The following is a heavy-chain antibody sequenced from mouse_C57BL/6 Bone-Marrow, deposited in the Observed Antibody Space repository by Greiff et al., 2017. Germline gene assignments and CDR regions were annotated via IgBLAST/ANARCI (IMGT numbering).Heavy chain of an antibody. CDR3: ASSTKVTTTEYYVDY. J-gene: IGHJ2*01. CDR1: GYTFTSYW. Sequence: QVQLQQPGAELVKPGASVQMSCKASGYTFTSYWITWVKQRPGQGLEWIGDIYPGSGRTNYNEKFKSKATLTVDTSSSTAYMQLSSLTSEDSAVYYCASSTKVTTTEYYVDYWGQGTTLTVTS. CDR2: IYPGSGRT. V-gene: IGHV1-55*01. D-gene: IGHD2-2*01.